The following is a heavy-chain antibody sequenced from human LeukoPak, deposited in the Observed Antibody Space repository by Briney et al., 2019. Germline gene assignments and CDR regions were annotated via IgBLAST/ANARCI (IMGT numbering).Heavy chain of an antibody. Sequence: PSETLSLTCTVSGSSISGYCWNWIRQPAGKGLEWIGRLHPSGATNYNPSLKSRITMSLDTSKNQFSLKLSSVTAADTAVYYCARHWYSVYSGFDYWGQGTLVTVSS. J-gene: IGHJ4*02. CDR2: LHPSGAT. D-gene: IGHD1-26*01. CDR1: GSSISGYC. V-gene: IGHV4-4*07. CDR3: ARHWYSVYSGFDY.